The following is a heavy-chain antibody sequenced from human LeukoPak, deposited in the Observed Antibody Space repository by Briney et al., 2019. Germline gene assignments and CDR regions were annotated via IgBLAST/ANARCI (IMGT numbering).Heavy chain of an antibody. V-gene: IGHV1-46*01. Sequence: ASVKVSCTASGYTFTAYYIHWVRQAPGQGLEWMGIINPSGGRTSYAQKFQGRVTITRDKSRSTVNMELSNLRSEDTAVYYCARAQGEQCLARMSPFGYWGQGTLVTVSS. J-gene: IGHJ4*02. CDR3: ARAQGEQCLARMSPFGY. D-gene: IGHD6-19*01. CDR1: GYTFTAYY. CDR2: INPSGGRT.